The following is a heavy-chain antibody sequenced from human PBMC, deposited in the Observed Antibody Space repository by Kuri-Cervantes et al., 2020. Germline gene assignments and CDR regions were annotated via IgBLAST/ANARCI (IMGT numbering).Heavy chain of an antibody. CDR1: GGSFSGYY. J-gene: IGHJ3*02. V-gene: IGHV4-34*01. CDR2: INHSGST. CDR3: ASRTDYGDLADAFDI. Sequence: GSLRLSCAVYGGSFSGYYWNWIRQPPGKGLEWIGEINHSGSTNYNPSLKSRVTISVDTSKSQFSLKLSSVTAADTAVYYCASRTDYGDLADAFDIWGQGTMVTVSS. D-gene: IGHD4-17*01.